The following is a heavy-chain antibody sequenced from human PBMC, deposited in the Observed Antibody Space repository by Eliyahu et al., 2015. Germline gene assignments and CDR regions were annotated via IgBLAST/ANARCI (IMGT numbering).Heavy chain of an antibody. CDR1: GFXXXXYA. CDR2: ILSEENKS. CDR3: ARDGLLRKFVYYGMDV. V-gene: IGHV3-30*04. Sequence: QVQLVESGGGVVQPGRSLTLXCATSGFXXXXYAIHWVRQAPGKGLEWVAAILSEENKSYYGDSVKGRFTISRDNSKNTVFLQMNSLRADDTTVYYCARDGLLRKFVYYGMDVWGEGTTVTVSS. J-gene: IGHJ6*04. D-gene: IGHD2-15*01.